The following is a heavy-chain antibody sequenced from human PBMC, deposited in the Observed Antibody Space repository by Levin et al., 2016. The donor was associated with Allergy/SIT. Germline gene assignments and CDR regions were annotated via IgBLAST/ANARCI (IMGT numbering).Heavy chain of an antibody. CDR3: ARSLGGSCPDY. Sequence: WIRQPPGKGLEWVSYISSSGSTIYYADSVKGRFTISRDNAKNSLYLQMNSLRAEDTAVYYCARSLGGSCPDYWGQGTLVTVSS. D-gene: IGHD2-15*01. V-gene: IGHV3-11*01. CDR2: ISSSGSTI. J-gene: IGHJ4*02.